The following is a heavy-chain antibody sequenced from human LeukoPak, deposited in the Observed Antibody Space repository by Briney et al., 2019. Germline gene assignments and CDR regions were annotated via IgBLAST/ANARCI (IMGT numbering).Heavy chain of an antibody. CDR1: GFTFSSYA. J-gene: IGHJ6*02. V-gene: IGHV3-30*04. CDR3: ARGSELPGPYGMDV. CDR2: ISYDGSNK. Sequence: PGGSLRLSCAASGFTFSSYAMHWVRQAPGKGLEWVAVISYDGSNKYYADSVKGRFTISRDNSKNTLYLQMNSLRAEDTAVYYCARGSELPGPYGMDVWGQGTTVTVSS. D-gene: IGHD1-26*01.